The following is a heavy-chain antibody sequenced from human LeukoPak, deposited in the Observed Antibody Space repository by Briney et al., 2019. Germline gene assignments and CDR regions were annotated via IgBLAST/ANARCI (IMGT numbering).Heavy chain of an antibody. D-gene: IGHD1-26*01. J-gene: IGHJ4*02. CDR2: ISTESGNT. CDR3: ARDKDWDLDY. Sequence: AASVKVSCMASGYSFTSYGMTWVRQVPGQGLEWVGWISTESGNTKYAEDLQGRVTMTRDTSTSTVYMELRSLTSEDAAVCYCARDKDWDLDYWGQGTRVTVSS. CDR1: GYSFTSYG. V-gene: IGHV1-18*01.